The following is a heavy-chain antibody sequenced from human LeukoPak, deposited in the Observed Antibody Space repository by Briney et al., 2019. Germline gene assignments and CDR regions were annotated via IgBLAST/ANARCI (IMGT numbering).Heavy chain of an antibody. D-gene: IGHD2-15*01. CDR2: INHSGST. CDR1: GFTFSSYS. V-gene: IGHV4-34*01. J-gene: IGHJ3*02. Sequence: PGGSLRLSCAASGFTFSSYSMNWIRQPPGKGLEWIGEINHSGSTNYNPSLKGRVTISVDTSKNQFSLKLSSVTAADTAVYYCASDRIEVDAFDIWGQGTMVTVSS. CDR3: ASDRIEVDAFDI.